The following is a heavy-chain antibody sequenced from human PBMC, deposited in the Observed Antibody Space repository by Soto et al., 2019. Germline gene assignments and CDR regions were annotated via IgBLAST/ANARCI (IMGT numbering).Heavy chain of an antibody. J-gene: IGHJ1*01. V-gene: IGHV4-34*01. D-gene: IGHD3-10*01. Sequence: QVQLQQWGAGLLKPSETLSLTCAVYGGSFSGYYWSWIRQPPGKGLEWIGDLNDSGGTNYNASLKSRVSISGDTSKNQFSLNLNFVTAADTAVYYCARGRGGVQHWGQGTLVTVSS. CDR2: LNDSGGT. CDR1: GGSFSGYY. CDR3: ARGRGGVQH.